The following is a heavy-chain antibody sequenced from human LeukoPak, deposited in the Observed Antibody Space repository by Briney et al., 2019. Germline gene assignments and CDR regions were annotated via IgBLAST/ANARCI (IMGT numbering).Heavy chain of an antibody. D-gene: IGHD3-3*01. J-gene: IGHJ5*02. Sequence: VQPGGSLRLSCAASGFTVSSNYMSWVRQAPGKGLEWVSVIYSGGSTYYAGSVKGRFTISRDNSKNTLYLQMNSLRAEDTAVYYCARDPAPPSHYDFWSRDGARSDPWGQGTLVTVSS. CDR1: GFTVSSNY. CDR3: ARDPAPPSHYDFWSRDGARSDP. V-gene: IGHV3-66*01. CDR2: IYSGGST.